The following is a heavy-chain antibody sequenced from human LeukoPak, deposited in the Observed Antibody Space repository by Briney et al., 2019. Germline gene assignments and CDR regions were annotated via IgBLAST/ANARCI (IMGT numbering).Heavy chain of an antibody. CDR2: INHSGST. Sequence: SETLSLTCAVYGGSFSGYYWSWIRQPPGKGLEWIGEINHSGSTNYNPSLKSRVTISVDTSKNQFSLKLSSVTAADTAVYYCARNEKYNWNYVYYYYYGMDVWGQGTTVTVSS. D-gene: IGHD1-7*01. CDR3: ARNEKYNWNYVYYYYYGMDV. CDR1: GGSFSGYY. J-gene: IGHJ6*02. V-gene: IGHV4-34*01.